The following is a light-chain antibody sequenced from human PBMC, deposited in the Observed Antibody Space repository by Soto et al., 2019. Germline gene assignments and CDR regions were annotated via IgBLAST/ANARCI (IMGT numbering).Light chain of an antibody. J-gene: IGKJ2*01. CDR2: GAS. V-gene: IGKV3-20*01. CDR1: QSIRSSY. Sequence: ETVLTQSPGTLSLSPGERATLSCRASQSIRSSYLAWYQQKPGQAPRLLIYGASIRATGIPDRFSGSGSGTYFPLTISMLEPEDFAVYYCQQYGSSLYTFGQGTKLEIK. CDR3: QQYGSSLYT.